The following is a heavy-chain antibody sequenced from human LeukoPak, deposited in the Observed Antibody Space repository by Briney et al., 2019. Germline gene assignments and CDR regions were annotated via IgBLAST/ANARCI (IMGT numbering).Heavy chain of an antibody. J-gene: IGHJ4*02. CDR3: ARVWFGELLSLYYFDY. CDR2: IYHSGST. V-gene: IGHV4-38-2*02. D-gene: IGHD3-10*01. Sequence: SETLSLTCTVSGYSISSGYYWGWIRQPPGKGLEWIGEIYHSGSTNYNPSLKSRVTISVDKSKNQFSLKLSSVTAADTAVYYCARVWFGELLSLYYFDYWGQGTLVTVSS. CDR1: GYSISSGYY.